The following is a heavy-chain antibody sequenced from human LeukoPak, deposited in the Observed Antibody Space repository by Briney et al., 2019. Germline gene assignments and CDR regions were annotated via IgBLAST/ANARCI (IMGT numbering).Heavy chain of an antibody. CDR2: IWYDGSNK. V-gene: IGHV3-30*02. CDR1: GIAFRSYG. CDR3: ATDRATQYFDY. Sequence: GGSLRLSCAASGIAFRSYGMHWVRQAPGKGLEWVAFIWYDGSNKYYADSVKGRFTISRDNSRNTLFLQMNSLRAEDTAVYYCATDRATQYFDYWGQGTLVSVSS. D-gene: IGHD2-15*01. J-gene: IGHJ4*02.